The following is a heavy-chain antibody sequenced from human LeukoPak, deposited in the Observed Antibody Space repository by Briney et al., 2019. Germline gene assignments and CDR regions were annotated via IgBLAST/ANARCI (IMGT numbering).Heavy chain of an antibody. CDR3: AKDPSLVVLSYFDY. CDR2: ISGSGGST. V-gene: IGHV3-23*01. J-gene: IGHJ4*02. CDR1: GFTFSSYA. Sequence: GGSLRLSCVASGFTFSSYAMSWVRQAPGKGLEWVSAISGSGGSTYYADSVKGRFTISRDNSKNTLYLQMNSLRAEDTAVYYCAKDPSLVVLSYFDYWGQGTLVTVSS. D-gene: IGHD2-15*01.